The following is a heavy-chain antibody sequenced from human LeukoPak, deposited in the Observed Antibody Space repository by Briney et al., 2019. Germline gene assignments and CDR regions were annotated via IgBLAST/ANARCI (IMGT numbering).Heavy chain of an antibody. CDR1: GGSISSTGYY. J-gene: IGHJ4*02. Sequence: SETLSLTCTVSGGSISSTGYYWGWIRQPPGKGLEWIANIYYSGSTYYNPSLKSRVTISVDRSKNQFSLKLSSVTAADTAVYYCARGWGVVVNFDYWGQGTLVTVSS. CDR2: IYYSGST. CDR3: ARGWGVVVNFDY. V-gene: IGHV4-39*07. D-gene: IGHD2-15*01.